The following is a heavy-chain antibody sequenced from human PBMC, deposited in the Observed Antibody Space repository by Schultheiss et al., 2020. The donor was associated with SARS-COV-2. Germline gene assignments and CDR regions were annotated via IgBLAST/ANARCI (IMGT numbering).Heavy chain of an antibody. D-gene: IGHD3-10*01. CDR2: INHRGST. CDR3: ARGKMVRGVIRYNWFDP. CDR1: GGSISSYY. Sequence: SETLSLTCTVSGGSISSYYWNWIRQPPGKGLEWIGEINHRGSTNYNPSLKSRVTISVDTSKNQFSLKLSSVTAADTAVYYCARGKMVRGVIRYNWFDPWGQGTLVTVSS. V-gene: IGHV4-34*01. J-gene: IGHJ5*02.